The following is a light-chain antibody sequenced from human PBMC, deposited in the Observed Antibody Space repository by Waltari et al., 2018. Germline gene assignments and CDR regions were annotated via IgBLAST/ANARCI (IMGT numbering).Light chain of an antibody. CDR1: SNDIGNYNFF. J-gene: IGLJ3*02. V-gene: IGLV2-23*01. Sequence: QSALTQPASVSGSPGQSITISCTGTSNDIGNYNFFVSWYQQHPGEVPKLIIYEANKRPSGVSDRFSGSKSANTASLTISGLQAEDEADYYCCSYGVSVEFGGGTKLTVL. CDR2: EAN. CDR3: CSYGVSVE.